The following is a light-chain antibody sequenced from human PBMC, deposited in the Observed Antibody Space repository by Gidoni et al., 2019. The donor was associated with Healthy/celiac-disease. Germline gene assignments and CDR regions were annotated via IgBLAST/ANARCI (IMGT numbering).Light chain of an antibody. V-gene: IGLV1-40*01. CDR2: GNS. CDR1: SSNIGAGYD. CDR3: QSYDSSLSGWV. Sequence: QSVLTQPPSVSGAPGQRVTISCTGRSSNIGAGYDVHWYQQLPGTAPKRLIYGNSNRSSGVPDRFSGSKSGTSASLAITGLQAEDEADYYCQSYDSSLSGWVFGGGTKLTVL. J-gene: IGLJ3*02.